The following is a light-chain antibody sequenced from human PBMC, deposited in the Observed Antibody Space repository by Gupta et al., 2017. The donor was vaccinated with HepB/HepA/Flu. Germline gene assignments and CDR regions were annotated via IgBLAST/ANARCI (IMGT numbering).Light chain of an antibody. V-gene: IGKV3-15*01. Sequence: EIVMTQSPATLSVSPGERATLSCRASQSVSSKLAWYQQKPGQAPRLLIYDASNRAIGIPARFSGCGAEKDFTLTSSRRQYEDFAVYYAHHYNTLRTFGQGTKLEI. CDR3: HHYNTLRT. J-gene: IGKJ2*01. CDR2: DAS. CDR1: QSVSSK.